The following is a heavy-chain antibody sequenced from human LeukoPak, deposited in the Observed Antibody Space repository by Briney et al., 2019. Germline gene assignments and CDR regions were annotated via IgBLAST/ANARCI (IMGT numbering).Heavy chain of an antibody. D-gene: IGHD6-19*01. CDR3: ARRSIAVAGRVYYYMDV. CDR1: GYTFNGYY. J-gene: IGHJ6*03. V-gene: IGHV1-2*02. CDR2: INPNSGGT. Sequence: ASVKVSCKASGYTFNGYYMHWVRQAPGQGLEWMGWINPNSGGTNYAQKFQGRVTMTRDTSISTAYMELSRLRSDDTAVYYCARRSIAVAGRVYYYMDVWGKGTTVTISS.